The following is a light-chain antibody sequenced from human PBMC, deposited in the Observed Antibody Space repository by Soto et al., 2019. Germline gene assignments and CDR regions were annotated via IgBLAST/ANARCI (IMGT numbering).Light chain of an antibody. J-gene: IGKJ1*01. CDR1: QSVSSSY. CDR3: QQYCSSHTWT. CDR2: GAS. Sequence: EIVLTQSPGTLSLSPGERATLSCRASQSVSSSYLAWYQQKPGQAPRLLIYGASSRATGIPDRFSGSGSGTDFTLTISRLEPEDFAVYYCQQYCSSHTWTLGQGTKVEIK. V-gene: IGKV3-20*01.